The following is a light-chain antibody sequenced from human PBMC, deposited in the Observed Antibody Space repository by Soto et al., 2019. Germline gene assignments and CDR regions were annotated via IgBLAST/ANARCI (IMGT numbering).Light chain of an antibody. Sequence: DIQMPQSPSALSASVGDRVTITCRASQSISSWLAWYQQKPGKAPKLLIYDASSLESGVPSRFSGSGSGTKFTLTISSLQPDDFATYYCQQYNSYSSWTFGQGTKVDIK. V-gene: IGKV1-5*01. CDR2: DAS. CDR3: QQYNSYSSWT. J-gene: IGKJ1*01. CDR1: QSISSW.